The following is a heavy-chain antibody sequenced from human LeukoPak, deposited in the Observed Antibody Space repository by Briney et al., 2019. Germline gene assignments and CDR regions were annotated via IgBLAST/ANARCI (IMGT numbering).Heavy chain of an antibody. J-gene: IGHJ3*02. D-gene: IGHD5-12*01. CDR1: GGSISTYY. V-gene: IGHV4-59*08. CDR3: ARQRGSYGGYDHDAFNI. Sequence: SETLSLTCAVSGGSISTYYWSWIRQPPGKGLEWIGYIYYSGSTNYKPSLKSRVSISVDTAKNQFSLKLSSVTAADTAVHYCARQRGSYGGYDHDAFNIWGQGTMVTVSS. CDR2: IYYSGST.